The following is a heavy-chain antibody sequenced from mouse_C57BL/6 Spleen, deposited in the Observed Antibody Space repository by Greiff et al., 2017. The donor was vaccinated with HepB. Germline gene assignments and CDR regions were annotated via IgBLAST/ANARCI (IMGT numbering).Heavy chain of an antibody. D-gene: IGHD2-1*01. CDR1: GYTFTSYW. Sequence: QVQLKQPGAELVRPGSSVKLSCKASGYTFTSYWMHWVKQRPIQGLEWIGNIDPSDSETHYNQKFKDKATLTVDKSSSTAYMQLSSLTSEDSAVYYCARRIYYGNFDYWGQGTTLTVSS. V-gene: IGHV1-52*01. CDR3: ARRIYYGNFDY. J-gene: IGHJ2*01. CDR2: IDPSDSET.